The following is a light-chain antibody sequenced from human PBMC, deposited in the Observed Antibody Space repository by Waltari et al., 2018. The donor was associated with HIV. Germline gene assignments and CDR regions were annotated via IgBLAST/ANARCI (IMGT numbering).Light chain of an antibody. Sequence: QSALTQPASVSGSPGQSITISCTGTRSDLVSHNLVYWSQQHPGKVPKLIICDVSKRPSGVSNRVTGSKSGNTASLTISGLQAEDEADYYCYSYAGSSTSNWVFGGGTKLTVL. J-gene: IGLJ3*02. CDR1: RSDLVSHNL. V-gene: IGLV2-23*02. CDR2: DVS. CDR3: YSYAGSSTSNWV.